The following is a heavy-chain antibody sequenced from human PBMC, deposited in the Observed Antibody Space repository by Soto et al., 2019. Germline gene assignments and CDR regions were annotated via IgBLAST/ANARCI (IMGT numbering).Heavy chain of an antibody. V-gene: IGHV5-10-1*01. CDR1: GYSFTSYW. D-gene: IGHD5-18*01. CDR3: ARRYLGYSYGYYYGMDV. Sequence: PGESLQISCKGSGYSFTSYWISWVRQMPGKGLEWMGRIDPSDSYTNYSPSFQGHVTISADKSISTAYLQWSSLRAEDTAVYYCARRYLGYSYGYYYGMDVWGQGTTVTVSS. CDR2: IDPSDSYT. J-gene: IGHJ6*02.